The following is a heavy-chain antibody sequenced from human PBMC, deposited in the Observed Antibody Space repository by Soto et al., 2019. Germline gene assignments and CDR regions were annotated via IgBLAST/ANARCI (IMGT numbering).Heavy chain of an antibody. D-gene: IGHD5-12*01. V-gene: IGHV4-34*01. CDR1: GGSFSGYY. CDR3: ATVLTPLIVSATYYFDY. J-gene: IGHJ4*02. CDR2: INHSGST. Sequence: SETLSLTCAVYGGSFSGYYWTWIRQPPGTGLEWIGEINHSGSTNYNPSLKSRVTISSDTSKNQFSLKLTSVTAADTAVYYCATVLTPLIVSATYYFDYWGQGALVTVSS.